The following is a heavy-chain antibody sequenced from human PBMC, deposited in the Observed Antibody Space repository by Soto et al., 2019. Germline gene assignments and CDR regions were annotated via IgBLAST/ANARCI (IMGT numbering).Heavy chain of an antibody. CDR1: GFTFSSYS. V-gene: IGHV3-21*01. CDR3: ARDTTTVTTPPYYYYYMDV. D-gene: IGHD4-4*01. Sequence: EVQLVESGGGLGKPGGSLRLSCAASGFTFSSYSMNWVRQAPGKGLQWVSSITSSSSYIYYADSVKGRFTISRDNAKNSLYLQMNSLRAEDTGVYDCARDTTTVTTPPYYYYYMDVWGRGSMVSVSS. CDR2: ITSSSSYI. J-gene: IGHJ6*03.